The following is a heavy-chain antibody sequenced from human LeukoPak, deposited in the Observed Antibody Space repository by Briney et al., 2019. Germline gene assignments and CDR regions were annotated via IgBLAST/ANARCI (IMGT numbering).Heavy chain of an antibody. Sequence: SGTLSLTCGVTGGSISGTNWWSWVRQPPGQGLEWIGEISLAGQTNYNPSLNGRVTMSLDKSSNQLSLHLTSVTAADTATYFCSRESGPFCPFGYWGQGTLVIVSS. CDR3: SRESGPFCPFGY. D-gene: IGHD1-26*01. J-gene: IGHJ4*02. CDR2: ISLAGQT. CDR1: GGSISGTNW. V-gene: IGHV4-4*02.